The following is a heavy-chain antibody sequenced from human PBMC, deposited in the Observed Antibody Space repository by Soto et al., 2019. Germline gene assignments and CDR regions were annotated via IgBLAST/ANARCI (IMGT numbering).Heavy chain of an antibody. CDR3: ASVEDPPGRHDAFDI. CDR2: IIPILGIA. Sequence: ASVKVSCKASGGTFSSYTISWVRQAPGQGLEWMGRIIPILGIANYAQKFQGRVTITADKSTSTAYMELSSLRSEDTAVYYCASVEDPPGRHDAFDIWGQGTMVTVSS. D-gene: IGHD1-1*01. J-gene: IGHJ3*02. V-gene: IGHV1-69*02. CDR1: GGTFSSYT.